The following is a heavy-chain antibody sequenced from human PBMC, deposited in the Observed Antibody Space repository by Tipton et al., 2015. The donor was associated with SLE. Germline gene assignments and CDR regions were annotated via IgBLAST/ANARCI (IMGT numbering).Heavy chain of an antibody. CDR1: GGSLSSPY. J-gene: IGHJ4*02. D-gene: IGHD2-15*01. CDR2: ISYSETT. Sequence: TLSLTCTVSGGSLSSPYWSWNRQPPGKGREWIGYISYSETTNYNPSLKSRVTISVDTSKNQFSLKLRSVTASDTAVYYCAGAWQGYCSGGTCYVLDYWGQGTLVTVSS. CDR3: AGAWQGYCSGGTCYVLDY. V-gene: IGHV4-59*11.